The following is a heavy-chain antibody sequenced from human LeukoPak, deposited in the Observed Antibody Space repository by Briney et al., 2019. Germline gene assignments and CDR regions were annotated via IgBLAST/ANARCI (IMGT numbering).Heavy chain of an antibody. V-gene: IGHV4-39*07. D-gene: IGHD5-12*01. Sequence: PSETLSLTCSVSGASISSGSNYWGWIRQPPGKTLEWIGSIYSSGSTYYNPSLKSRVIIIIDTPKNHFSLTLSSVTAADTAVYYCRYSGYADAFDIWGQGTMVTVSS. J-gene: IGHJ3*02. CDR2: IYSSGST. CDR1: GASISSGSNY. CDR3: RYSGYADAFDI.